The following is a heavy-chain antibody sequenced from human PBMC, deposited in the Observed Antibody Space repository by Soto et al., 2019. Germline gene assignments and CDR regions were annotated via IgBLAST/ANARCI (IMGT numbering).Heavy chain of an antibody. D-gene: IGHD3-22*01. J-gene: IGHJ4*02. V-gene: IGHV3-74*01. Sequence: GGSLRLSCAASGFTFSSYWMHWIRQAPGKGLVWVSRINSDGSSTSYADSVKGRFTISRDNAKNTLYLQMNSLRAEDTAVYYCARDYYDSSAYYPYYFDYWGQGTLVTVSS. CDR3: ARDYYDSSAYYPYYFDY. CDR2: INSDGSST. CDR1: GFTFSSYW.